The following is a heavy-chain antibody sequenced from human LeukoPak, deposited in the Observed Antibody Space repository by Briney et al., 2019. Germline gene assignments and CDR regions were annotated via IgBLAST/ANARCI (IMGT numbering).Heavy chain of an antibody. J-gene: IGHJ4*02. D-gene: IGHD5-12*01. V-gene: IGHV3-7*05. CDR1: GFTFSSYW. CDR2: IKQDGSEK. CDR3: ARDLPPRGYSGYDYYY. Sequence: GGSLILSCAASGFTFSSYWMSWVRQAPGKGLEWVANIKQDGSEKYYVDSVKGRFTISRDNAKNSLYLQMNSLRAEDTAVYYCARDLPPRGYSGYDYYYWGQGTLVTVSS.